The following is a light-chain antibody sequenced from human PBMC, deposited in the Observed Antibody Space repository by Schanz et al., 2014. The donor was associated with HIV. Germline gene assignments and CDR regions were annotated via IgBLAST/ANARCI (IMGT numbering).Light chain of an antibody. CDR2: DVS. CDR3: CSYTTTSTDV. CDR1: SSDIGNYNY. J-gene: IGLJ1*01. Sequence: SALTQPASVSRSPGQSITISCTGTSSDIGNYNYVSWYQQHPGKAPKLMIYDVSNRPSGVSSRFSGSKSGNTASLTISGLQAEDEADYYCCSYTTTSTDVFGAGTKLTVL. V-gene: IGLV2-14*03.